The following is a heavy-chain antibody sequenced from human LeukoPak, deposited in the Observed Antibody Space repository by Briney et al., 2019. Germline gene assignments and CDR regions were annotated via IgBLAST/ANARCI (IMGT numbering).Heavy chain of an antibody. Sequence: GGSLRLSCAVSGFIVSSNYMTWVRQAPGKGLVWVSHINSDGSSTSYADSVKGRFTISRDNAKNTLYLQMNSLRAEDTAVYYCARGFYNLNWYFDLWGRGTLVTVSS. J-gene: IGHJ2*01. D-gene: IGHD5-24*01. V-gene: IGHV3-74*01. CDR2: INSDGSST. CDR1: GFIVSSNY. CDR3: ARGFYNLNWYFDL.